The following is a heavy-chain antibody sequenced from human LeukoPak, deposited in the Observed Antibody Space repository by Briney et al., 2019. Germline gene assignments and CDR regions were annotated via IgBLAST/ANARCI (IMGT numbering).Heavy chain of an antibody. Sequence: GGSLRLSCAASGFTFSSYEMNWVRQAPGKGLEWVSYISSSGSTKYYPDSVKGRIAISRDNAKNSLYLQMNSLRAEDTAVYYCASGAQSDYWGQGTLVTVSS. CDR3: ASGAQSDY. CDR2: ISSSGSTK. J-gene: IGHJ4*02. V-gene: IGHV3-48*03. D-gene: IGHD1-26*01. CDR1: GFTFSSYE.